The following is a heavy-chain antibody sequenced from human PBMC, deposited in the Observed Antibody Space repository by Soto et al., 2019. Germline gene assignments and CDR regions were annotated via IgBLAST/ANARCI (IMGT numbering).Heavy chain of an antibody. Sequence: GSLRLSCAASGFTFSSYGMHWVRQAPGKGLEWVAVISYDGSNKYYADSVKGRFTISRDNSKNTLYLQMNSLRAEDTAVYYCAKDPNNLRYDPEDYDFWSGYFDYWGQGT. CDR2: ISYDGSNK. CDR1: GFTFSSYG. D-gene: IGHD3-3*01. V-gene: IGHV3-30*18. J-gene: IGHJ4*02. CDR3: AKDPNNLRYDPEDYDFWSGYFDY.